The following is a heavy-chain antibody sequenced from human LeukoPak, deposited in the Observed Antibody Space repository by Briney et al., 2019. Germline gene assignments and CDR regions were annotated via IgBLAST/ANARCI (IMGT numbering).Heavy chain of an antibody. D-gene: IGHD2-21*02. CDR3: ARVLAYCGGDCYSDGDNWFDP. Sequence: ASVKVSCKASGYTFTGYYMHWVRQAPGQGLEWMGRINPNSGGTNYAQKFQGRVTMTRDTSISTAYMELSRLRSDDTAVYHCARVLAYCGGDCYSDGDNWFDPWGQGTLVTVSS. CDR1: GYTFTGYY. CDR2: INPNSGGT. V-gene: IGHV1-2*06. J-gene: IGHJ5*02.